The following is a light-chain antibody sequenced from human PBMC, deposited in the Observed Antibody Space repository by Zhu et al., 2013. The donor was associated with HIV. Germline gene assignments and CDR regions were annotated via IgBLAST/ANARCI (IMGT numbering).Light chain of an antibody. Sequence: QSALTQPASVSGSPGQSITISCTGTSSDVGAYKYVSWYQQHPGNAPKLMIYEVSNRPSGVSNRFSGSKSGNTASLTISGLQADDEADYFCSAYASSSTPVVFGGGTKLTVL. J-gene: IGLJ2*01. CDR1: SSDVGAYKY. CDR2: EVS. V-gene: IGLV2-14*01. CDR3: SAYASSSTPVV.